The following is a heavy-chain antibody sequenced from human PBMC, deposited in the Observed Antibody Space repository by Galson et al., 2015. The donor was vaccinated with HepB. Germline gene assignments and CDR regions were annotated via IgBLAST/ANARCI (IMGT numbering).Heavy chain of an antibody. CDR2: IYSGGVT. Sequence: SLRLSCAASGFTVSSYYMNWVRQAPGKGLEWVSIIYSGGVTYYADSVKGRFTISRDHSKNTLYLQMNSLRTEDTAVYYCARDEYSLIPWNYYGMDVWGQGTTVTVPS. D-gene: IGHD4-11*01. V-gene: IGHV3-66*02. CDR1: GFTVSSYY. CDR3: ARDEYSLIPWNYYGMDV. J-gene: IGHJ6*02.